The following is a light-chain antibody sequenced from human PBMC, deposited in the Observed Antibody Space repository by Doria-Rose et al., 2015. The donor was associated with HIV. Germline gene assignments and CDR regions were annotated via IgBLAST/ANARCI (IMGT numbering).Light chain of an antibody. J-gene: IGKJ2*01. V-gene: IGKV1-8*01. CDR2: AAS. CDR1: QSIGTY. CDR3: QQYYSDPVT. Sequence: TQSPSSLSASVGDTVTITCRASQSIGTYLAWYQQLPGKAPKLLIYAASTLQGGVPSRFSGSGSGIDFTLTITYLKSEDFATYYCQQYYSDPVTFGQGTKLEIK.